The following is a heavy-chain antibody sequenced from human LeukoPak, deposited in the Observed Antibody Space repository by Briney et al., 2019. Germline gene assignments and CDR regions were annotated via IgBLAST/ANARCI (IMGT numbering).Heavy chain of an antibody. D-gene: IGHD3-10*01. CDR3: ATGSAGGI. CDR2: INPNSGGT. J-gene: IGHJ3*02. V-gene: IGHV1-2*02. CDR1: GYTFTGYY. Sequence: GASVKVSCKASGYTFTGYYMHWVRQAPGQGLEWMGWINPNSGGTNYAQKFQGRVTMTEDTSTDTAYMELSSLRSEDTAVYYCATGSAGGIWGQGTMVTVSS.